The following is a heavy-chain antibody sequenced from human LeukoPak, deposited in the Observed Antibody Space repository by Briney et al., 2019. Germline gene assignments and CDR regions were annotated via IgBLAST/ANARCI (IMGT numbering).Heavy chain of an antibody. Sequence: PGGSLRLSCAASGITLSSYAMSWVRQAPGKGLEWVSAINGSGVITYYTDSVKGRFTISRDNSKNTVYLQMNGLRAEDTAIYYCAKDSSQGGDYFDYWGQGTLVTVSS. D-gene: IGHD3-16*01. V-gene: IGHV3-23*01. CDR1: GITLSSYA. CDR3: AKDSSQGGDYFDY. CDR2: INGSGVIT. J-gene: IGHJ4*02.